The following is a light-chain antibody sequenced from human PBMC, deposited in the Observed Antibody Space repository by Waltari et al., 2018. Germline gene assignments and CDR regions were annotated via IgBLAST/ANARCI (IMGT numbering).Light chain of an antibody. V-gene: IGKV3-15*01. CDR2: GAS. J-gene: IGKJ1*01. Sequence: EIVMTQPPATLSVSPGERATLSCRASQSVGSNLAWYQQKPGQAPRLLIYGASARATGIPARFTGSGSGTEFTLTISSLQSEDFAVYSCQQYNNRPPTFGHGTKVDI. CDR1: QSVGSN. CDR3: QQYNNRPPT.